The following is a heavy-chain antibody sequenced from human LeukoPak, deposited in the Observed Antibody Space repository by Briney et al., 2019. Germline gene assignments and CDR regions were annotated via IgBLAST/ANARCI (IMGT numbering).Heavy chain of an antibody. CDR2: ISSSSSYI. D-gene: IGHD3-22*01. CDR3: ARWGEYYYDSSGYYY. J-gene: IGHJ4*02. V-gene: IGHV3-21*01. Sequence: GGSLRLSCAASGFTFSSYSMNWVRQAPGKGLEWVSSISSSSSYICYADSVKGRFTIPRDNAKNSLYLQMNSLRAEDTAVYYCARWGEYYYDSSGYYYWGQGTLVTVSS. CDR1: GFTFSSYS.